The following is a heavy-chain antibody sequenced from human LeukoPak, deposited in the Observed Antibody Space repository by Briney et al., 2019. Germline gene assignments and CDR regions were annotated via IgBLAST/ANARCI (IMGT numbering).Heavy chain of an antibody. CDR1: GFIFSSSG. CDR3: ARDGGTSHFDY. J-gene: IGHJ4*02. D-gene: IGHD4-23*01. V-gene: IGHV3-33*01. CDR2: IWYDGSNK. Sequence: PGRSLRLSCAASGFIFSSSGMHWVRQAPGKGLEWVAVIWYDGSNKYSADSVKGRFTISRDNSKNTLYLQMNSLRAEDTAVYYCARDGGTSHFDYWGQGTLVSVSS.